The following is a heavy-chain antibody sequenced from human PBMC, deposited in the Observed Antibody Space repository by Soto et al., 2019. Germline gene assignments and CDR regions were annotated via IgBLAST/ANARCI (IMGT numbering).Heavy chain of an antibody. V-gene: IGHV3-23*01. CDR1: GFTFSSYA. Sequence: GGSLRLSCAASGFTFSSYAMSWVRQAPGKGLERVSAISGSGGSTYYADSVKGRFTISRDNSKNTLYLQMNSLRAEDTAVYYCAKNYYDSSGYYYAPDYWGQGTLVTVSS. CDR2: ISGSGGST. D-gene: IGHD3-22*01. J-gene: IGHJ4*02. CDR3: AKNYYDSSGYYYAPDY.